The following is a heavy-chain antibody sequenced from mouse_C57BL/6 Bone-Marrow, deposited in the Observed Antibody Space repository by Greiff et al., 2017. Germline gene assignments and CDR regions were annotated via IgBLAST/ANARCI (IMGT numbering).Heavy chain of an antibody. CDR2: IHPNSGST. CDR1: GYTFTSYW. V-gene: IGHV1-64*01. J-gene: IGHJ2*01. D-gene: IGHD1-1*01. Sequence: QVQLQQPRAELVKPGASVKLSCKASGYTFTSYWMHWVKQRPGQGLEWIGMIHPNSGSTNYNEKFKSKATLTVDKSSSTAYMQLSSLTSEDSAVYYCARDYGSSSDYWGQGTTLTVSS. CDR3: ARDYGSSSDY.